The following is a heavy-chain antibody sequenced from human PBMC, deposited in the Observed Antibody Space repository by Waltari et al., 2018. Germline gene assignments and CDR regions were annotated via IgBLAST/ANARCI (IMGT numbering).Heavy chain of an antibody. CDR2: ISTTVYT. CDR3: AKGSGYILDY. D-gene: IGHD3-3*01. J-gene: IGHJ4*02. Sequence: EVQLVESGGGLVQPGGSLRLSCEASGFAVSSSYMSWVRQAPGKGLEWVSIISTTVYTQYADCVRGRSVISRDTPKNTLFLQMNCVRPEETAVYCCAKGSGYILDYWGQGILVTVAS. CDR1: GFAVSSSY. V-gene: IGHV3-66*01.